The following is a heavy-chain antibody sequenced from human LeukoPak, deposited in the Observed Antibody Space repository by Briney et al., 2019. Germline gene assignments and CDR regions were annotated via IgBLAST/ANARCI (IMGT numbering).Heavy chain of an antibody. CDR2: IYYSGST. CDR3: ARHPPLGRVGATPYYFDY. J-gene: IGHJ4*02. Sequence: SETLSLTCTVSGGSISSSSYYWGWICQPPGKGLEWIGSIYYSGSTYYNPSLKSRVTISVDTSKNQFSLKLSSVTAADTAVYYCARHPPLGRVGATPYYFDYWGQGTLVTVSS. D-gene: IGHD1-26*01. V-gene: IGHV4-39*01. CDR1: GGSISSSSYY.